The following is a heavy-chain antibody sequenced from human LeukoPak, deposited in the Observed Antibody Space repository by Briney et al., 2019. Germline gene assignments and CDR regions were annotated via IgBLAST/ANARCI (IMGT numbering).Heavy chain of an antibody. D-gene: IGHD3-10*01. Sequence: GGSLRLSCAASGFTFSSYGMNWVRQAPGKGLEWVSYIGSFSLNIHYADSVRGRLTISRDNAKNSLYLQMNSLRAEDTAVYYSARERSGSYYYGMDVCGQGTTVIVSS. J-gene: IGHJ6*02. CDR2: IGSFSLNI. CDR3: ARERSGSYYYGMDV. V-gene: IGHV3-21*01. CDR1: GFTFSSYG.